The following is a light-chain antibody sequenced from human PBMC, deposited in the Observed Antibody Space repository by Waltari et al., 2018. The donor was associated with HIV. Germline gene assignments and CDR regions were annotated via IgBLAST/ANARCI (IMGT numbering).Light chain of an antibody. J-gene: IGLJ2*01. CDR1: SSEVGAYNP. CDR3: TSYAGNNLI. CDR2: EVS. V-gene: IGLV2-8*01. Sequence: QSALTQPPPAPGSPGQPVIISGAGTSSEVGAYNPVSWYQHHPGKAPNLLISEVSKRPSGVPDRFSGSKSGNTASLTVSGLQAEDEADYYCTSYAGNNLIFGGGTKMTVL.